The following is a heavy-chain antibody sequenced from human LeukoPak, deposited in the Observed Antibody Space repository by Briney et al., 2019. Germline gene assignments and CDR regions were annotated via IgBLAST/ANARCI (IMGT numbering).Heavy chain of an antibody. CDR2: INTDGSIT. CDR3: ARDRGPRTGFMVREAYDY. CDR1: GFTFSDYW. D-gene: IGHD3-10*01. Sequence: GSLRLSCAASGFTFSDYWIHWVRQAPGKGLVWVSRINTDGSITNYADSVKGRFSISRDNAKNTLYLQMSSLRAEDTAVYYCARDRGPRTGFMVREAYDYWGQGTLVTVSS. V-gene: IGHV3-74*01. J-gene: IGHJ4*02.